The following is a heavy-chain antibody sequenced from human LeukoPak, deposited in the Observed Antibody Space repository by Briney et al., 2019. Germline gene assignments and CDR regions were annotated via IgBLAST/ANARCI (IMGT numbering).Heavy chain of an antibody. J-gene: IGHJ4*02. Sequence: GGSLRLSCAASGFTFSSYGMHWVRQAPGKGLEWVAFIRFDGSNKYYADSVKGRFTISRDNSKNTLYLQMNSLRAEDTAIYYCARDGGTGIPFDYWGQGTLVTVSS. CDR3: ARDGGTGIPFDY. CDR2: IRFDGSNK. V-gene: IGHV3-30*02. D-gene: IGHD1-1*01. CDR1: GFTFSSYG.